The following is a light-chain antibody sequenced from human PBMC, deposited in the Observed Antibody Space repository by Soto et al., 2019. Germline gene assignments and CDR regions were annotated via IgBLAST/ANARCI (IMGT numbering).Light chain of an antibody. J-gene: IGLJ1*01. CDR2: DNN. CDR1: SSIIGNNY. Sequence: QSVLTQPPSVSAAPGQKVTIPCLGKSSIIGNNYVSWYQQLPGTAPKLLFYDNNKRPSGIPDRFSGSKSGTSATLGISGLQTADEADYYCATWDTTPSAYVFGTGTKVTVL. V-gene: IGLV1-51*01. CDR3: ATWDTTPSAYV.